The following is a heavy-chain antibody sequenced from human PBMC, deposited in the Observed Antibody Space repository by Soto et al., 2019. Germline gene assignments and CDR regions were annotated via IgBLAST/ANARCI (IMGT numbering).Heavy chain of an antibody. J-gene: IGHJ6*02. CDR1: GGSFSGYY. D-gene: IGHD3-3*01. CDR2: INHSGST. V-gene: IGHV4-34*01. CDR3: ARGGYDFWSGYYKASSRRTYYGMDV. Sequence: QVQLQQWGAGLLKPSETLSLTCAVYGGSFSGYYWSWIRQPPGKGLEWIGEINHSGSTNYNPSLKCRVTISVGTSKNQFSLKLSSVPAADTAVYYCARGGYDFWSGYYKASSRRTYYGMDVWGQGTTVTVSS.